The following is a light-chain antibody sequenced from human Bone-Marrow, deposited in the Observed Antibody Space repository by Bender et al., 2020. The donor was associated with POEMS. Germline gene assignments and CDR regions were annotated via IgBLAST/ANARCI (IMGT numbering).Light chain of an antibody. CDR1: SSDVGGYNY. J-gene: IGLJ1*01. Sequence: QSALTQPPSASGSPGQSVTISCTGTSSDVGGYNYVSWYQQHPGKAPKLIIYDVRKRPSGVSDRFSGSKSANTASLTISGLQAEDEADYYCSSYSSISIFVFGRGTKVTVL. CDR3: SSYSSISIFV. V-gene: IGLV2-8*01. CDR2: DVR.